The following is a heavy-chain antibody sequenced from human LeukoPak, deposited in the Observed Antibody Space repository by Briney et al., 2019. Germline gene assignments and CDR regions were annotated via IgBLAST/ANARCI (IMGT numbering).Heavy chain of an antibody. D-gene: IGHD4-17*01. V-gene: IGHV3-20*04. Sequence: PGGSLRLSCAASGFIFDDYDMNWVRQAPGKGLEWVSHINWNGNTIGYGDSVKGRFTISRDNAKNSLYLQMNSLRAEDTAVYYCARGTTVMEVYYFDHWGQGTLVTVSS. CDR2: INWNGNTI. J-gene: IGHJ4*02. CDR1: GFIFDDYD. CDR3: ARGTTVMEVYYFDH.